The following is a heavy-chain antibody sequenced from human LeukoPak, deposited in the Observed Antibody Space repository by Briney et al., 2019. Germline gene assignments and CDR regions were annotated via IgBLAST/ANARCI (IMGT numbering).Heavy chain of an antibody. CDR2: IRGDGVTT. J-gene: IGHJ5*02. CDR3: ARGVGTSWYSRFDP. CDR1: GFTFSDYA. V-gene: IGHV3-64*02. D-gene: IGHD6-13*01. Sequence: PGGSLRLSCAASGFTFSDYAINWVRQAPGKGLEYVSVIRGDGVTTFYVDSVKGRFTISRDNSMNMVYLQMGSLRPEDTAVYFCARGVGTSWYSRFDPWGQGTLVTVSS.